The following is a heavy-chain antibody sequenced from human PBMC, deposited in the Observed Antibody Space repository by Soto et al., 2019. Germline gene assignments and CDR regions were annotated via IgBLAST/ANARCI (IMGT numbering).Heavy chain of an antibody. CDR1: GGSFSGYY. V-gene: IGHV4-34*01. J-gene: IGHJ6*02. CDR2: INHSGST. CDR3: ARAHITMVRGVIIPYYYYGMDV. D-gene: IGHD3-10*01. Sequence: SETLSLTCAVYGGSFSGYYLSWIRQPPGKGLEWIGEINHSGSTNYNPSLKSRVTISVDTSKNQFSLKLSSVTAADTAVYYCARAHITMVRGVIIPYYYYGMDVWGQGTTVTVSS.